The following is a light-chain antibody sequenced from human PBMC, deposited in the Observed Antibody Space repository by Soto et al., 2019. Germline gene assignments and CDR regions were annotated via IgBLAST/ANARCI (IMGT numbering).Light chain of an antibody. V-gene: IGLV2-14*01. CDR3: SSYTRSSPVV. CDR1: SSDIGVYKY. CDR2: EVS. J-gene: IGLJ2*01. Sequence: QSAMTQPASVSGSPGQSITISCTGTSSDIGVYKYVSLYQQHPGKAPNLMIYEVSNRPSGVSNRFSGSKSGNTASLTISGLQAEEEADYYCSSYTRSSPVVFGGGTTLTVL.